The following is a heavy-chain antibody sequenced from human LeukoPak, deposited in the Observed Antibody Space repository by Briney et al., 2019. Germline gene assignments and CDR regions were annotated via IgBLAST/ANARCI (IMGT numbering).Heavy chain of an antibody. CDR3: ATGDRSGSYSLH. Sequence: SVKVSCKASGGTFSSYAISWVRQAPGQGLEWMGRIIPILGIANYAQKFQGRVTITADKSTSTAYMELSSLRSEDTAVYYCATGDRSGSYSLHWGQGTLVTVSS. J-gene: IGHJ4*02. V-gene: IGHV1-69*04. D-gene: IGHD3-10*01. CDR1: GGTFSSYA. CDR2: IIPILGIA.